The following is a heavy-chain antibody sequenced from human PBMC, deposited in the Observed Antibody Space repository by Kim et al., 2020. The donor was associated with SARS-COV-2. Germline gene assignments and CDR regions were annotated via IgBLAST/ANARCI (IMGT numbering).Heavy chain of an antibody. CDR2: INPSGGST. CDR3: ARDHGGVDSGYVDPRLFYYCYFGLDV. D-gene: IGHD5-12*01. J-gene: IGHJ6*04. CDR1: GYTFTSYY. V-gene: IGHV1-46*01. Sequence: ASVKVSCKASGYTFTSYYMHWVRQAPGQGLEWMGIINPSGGSTSYAQKFQGRVTMTRDTSTSTVYMELSSLRSEDTAVYYCARDHGGVDSGYVDPRLFYYCYFGLDVWGGGTTVTVSS.